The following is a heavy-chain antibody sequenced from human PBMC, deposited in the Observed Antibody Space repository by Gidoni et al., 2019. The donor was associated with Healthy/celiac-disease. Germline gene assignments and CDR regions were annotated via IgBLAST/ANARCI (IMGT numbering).Heavy chain of an antibody. Sequence: EVQLVESGGGLVKPGGSLRLSCAASGFTFSSYSMNWVRQAPGKGLEWVSSISSSSNYIYYADSVKGRFTISRDNAKNSLYLQMNSLRAEDTALYYCARERLGRGVWGQGTLVTVSS. V-gene: IGHV3-21*01. J-gene: IGHJ4*02. CDR3: ARERLGRGV. CDR2: ISSSSNYI. CDR1: GFTFSSYS. D-gene: IGHD3-16*01.